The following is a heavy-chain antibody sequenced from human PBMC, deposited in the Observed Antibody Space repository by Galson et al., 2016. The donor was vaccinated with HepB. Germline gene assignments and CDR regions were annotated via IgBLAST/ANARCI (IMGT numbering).Heavy chain of an antibody. CDR3: ASSTFYDFVTGYHGSLWFDP. CDR1: GYTFSNYF. V-gene: IGHV1-46*01. D-gene: IGHD3-9*01. Sequence: SVKVSCKASGYTFSNYFIHWVRQAPGQGLEWMGINNPTDGSTTYAQNFQGRITMTSDTSTRTVYMDLSSLRSEDTAVYWCASSTFYDFVTGYHGSLWFDPWGQGTLVTVSS. J-gene: IGHJ5*02. CDR2: NNPTDGST.